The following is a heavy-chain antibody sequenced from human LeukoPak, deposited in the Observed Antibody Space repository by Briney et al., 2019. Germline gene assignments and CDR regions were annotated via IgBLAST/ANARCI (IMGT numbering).Heavy chain of an antibody. V-gene: IGHV4-59*08. CDR3: ARLNGGN. J-gene: IGHJ4*02. D-gene: IGHD3-16*01. CDR2: INYSGST. CDR1: PPPPPTPP. Sequence: KPSETLSLPPPPPPPPPPTPPPPSLRQPPGKGLEWIGYINYSGSTNYNPSLKSRVSISVDTSKNQFSLKLSSVTAADTAVYYCARLNGGNWGQGTLVTVSS.